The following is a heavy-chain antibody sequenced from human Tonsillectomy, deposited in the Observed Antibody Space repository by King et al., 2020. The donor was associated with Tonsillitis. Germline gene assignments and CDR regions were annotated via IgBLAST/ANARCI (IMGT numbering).Heavy chain of an antibody. V-gene: IGHV4-39*01. Sequence: QLQESGPGLVKPSENLSLTCTVSGGSISSRGFYWDWIRQPPGKGLEWIGTMYYSGTTYYNPSLNSRVTISVDTSKNQFSLRLSSVTAADTAVYYCARRRDDYGDYRESWGQGTLVTVSS. CDR2: MYYSGTT. J-gene: IGHJ4*02. CDR1: GGSISSRGFY. CDR3: ARRRDDYGDYRES. D-gene: IGHD4-17*01.